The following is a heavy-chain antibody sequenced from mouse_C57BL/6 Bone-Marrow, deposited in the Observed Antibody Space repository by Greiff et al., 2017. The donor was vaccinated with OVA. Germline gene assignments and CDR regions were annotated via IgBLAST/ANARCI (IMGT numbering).Heavy chain of an antibody. D-gene: IGHD1-1*01. Sequence: EVKVIESGGGLVQPKGSLKLSCAASGFSFNTYAMNWVRQAPGKGLEWVARIRSKSNNYATYYADSVKDRFTISRDDSESMLYLQMNNLKTEDTAMYYCVRQDYGSSYDYFDYWGQGTTLTVSS. CDR2: IRSKSNNYAT. CDR3: VRQDYGSSYDYFDY. V-gene: IGHV10-1*01. J-gene: IGHJ2*01. CDR1: GFSFNTYA.